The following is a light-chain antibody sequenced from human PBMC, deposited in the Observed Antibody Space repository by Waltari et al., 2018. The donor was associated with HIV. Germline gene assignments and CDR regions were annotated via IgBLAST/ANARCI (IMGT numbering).Light chain of an antibody. CDR3: SSYTTRSTPDPNWV. V-gene: IGLV2-14*01. Sequence: QSALTQPASVSGSPGQSITISCTGTSSDVGGYNYVSWYQQHPGKAPKLMIFEFSIRPSGVSNRFSGSKSVNTASLTISGLQAEDEADYYCSSYTTRSTPDPNWVFGGGTKLTVL. J-gene: IGLJ3*02. CDR2: EFS. CDR1: SSDVGGYNY.